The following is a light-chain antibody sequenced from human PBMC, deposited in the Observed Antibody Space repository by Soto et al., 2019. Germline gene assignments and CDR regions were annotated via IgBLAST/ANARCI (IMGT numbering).Light chain of an antibody. CDR1: QTISSW. Sequence: DIPMTQSPSTLSGSVGDRVTITCRASQTISSWLAWYQQKPGKAPKLLIYKASTLKSGVPSRFSGSGSGTEFTLTISSLQPDDFATYYCQHYNSYSEAFGHGTKVELK. CDR2: KAS. CDR3: QHYNSYSEA. J-gene: IGKJ1*01. V-gene: IGKV1-5*03.